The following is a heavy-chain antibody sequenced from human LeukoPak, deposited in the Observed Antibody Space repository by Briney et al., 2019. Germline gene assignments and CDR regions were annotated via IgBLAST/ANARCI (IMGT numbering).Heavy chain of an antibody. V-gene: IGHV4-30-4*08. D-gene: IGHD3-22*01. CDR2: IYYSGST. J-gene: IGHJ4*02. CDR3: ARDDYYDSSGYPQVY. CDR1: GGSISSGDYY. Sequence: SETLSLTXTVSGGSISSGDYYWSWIRQPPGKGLEWIGYIYYSGSTYYNPSLKSRVTIPVDTSKNQFSLKLSSVTAADTAVYYCARDDYYDSSGYPQVYWGQGTLVTVSS.